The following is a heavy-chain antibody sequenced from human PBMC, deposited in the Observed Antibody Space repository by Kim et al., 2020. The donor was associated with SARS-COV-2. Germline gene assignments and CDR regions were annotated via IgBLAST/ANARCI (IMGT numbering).Heavy chain of an antibody. Sequence: GGSLRLSCAASGFTFSSYSMNWVRQAPGKGLEWVSYISSSSSTIYYADSVKGRFTISRDNAKNSLYLQMNSLRDEDTAVYYCARDRDERDYYYYGMDVWGQGTTVTVSS. V-gene: IGHV3-48*02. CDR3: ARDRDERDYYYYGMDV. CDR1: GFTFSSYS. D-gene: IGHD6-25*01. J-gene: IGHJ6*02. CDR2: ISSSSSTI.